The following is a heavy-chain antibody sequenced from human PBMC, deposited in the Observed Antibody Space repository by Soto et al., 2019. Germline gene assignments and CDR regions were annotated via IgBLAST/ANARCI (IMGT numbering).Heavy chain of an antibody. CDR2: ISAYTGNI. Sequence: QIPLVQSGPEVERPGASVNVSCKASGYTFSNYGITWVRQAPGQGLEWMGWISAYTGNIKYSQILKGRVTMTTDSSPTEAHVELRSPRADGTAVYYCARIGPARTMNFSLKDGMDVWGQGTPVTVSS. J-gene: IGHJ6*02. V-gene: IGHV1-18*01. CDR1: GYTFSNYG. CDR3: ARIGPARTMNFSLKDGMDV. D-gene: IGHD3-22*01.